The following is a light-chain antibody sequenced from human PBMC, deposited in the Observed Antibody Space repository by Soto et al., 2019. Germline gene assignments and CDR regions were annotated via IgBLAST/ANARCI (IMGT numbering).Light chain of an antibody. J-gene: IGKJ1*01. CDR3: QQYNNWPRA. CDR1: QSVNTN. V-gene: IGKV3-15*01. CDR2: DAS. Sequence: EIVMTQSPDTLSVSPGERATLSCRASQSVNTNLAWYQQKPDQAPMLLIYDASTRATAIPARFSGSGSGTEFTLTITSLQSEDFAVYYCQQYNNWPRAFAQGTKVDIK.